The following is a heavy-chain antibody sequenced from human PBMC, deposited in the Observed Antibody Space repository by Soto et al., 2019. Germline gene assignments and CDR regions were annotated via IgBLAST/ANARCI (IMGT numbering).Heavy chain of an antibody. D-gene: IGHD6-19*01. CDR2: IGGSGGST. CDR3: ANTLRGIAVAGRSSWRGMDV. J-gene: IGHJ6*04. CDR1: GFTFSSYA. V-gene: IGHV3-23*01. Sequence: GGSLRLSCAASGFTFSSYAMSWVRQAPGKGLEWVSAIGGSGGSTYYADSVKGRFTIPRDNSKNPLYLQMNSLRAEDTAVYYCANTLRGIAVAGRSSWRGMDVWGKGTTVTVSS.